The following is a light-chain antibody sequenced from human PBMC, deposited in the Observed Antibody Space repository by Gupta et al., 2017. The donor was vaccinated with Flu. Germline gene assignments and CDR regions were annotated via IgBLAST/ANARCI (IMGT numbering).Light chain of an antibody. V-gene: IGKV1-5*03. CDR1: QSIRTW. CDR2: KAS. J-gene: IGKJ2*01. CDR3: QEDYSYYYT. Sequence: DIQMTQSPSTLSVSVGDKVTITCRASQSIRTWLAWYQQKPGKAPKLLIYKASSLETGVPSRFSGSGSGTEFTLTISSLQPDDFATYYCQEDYSYYYTFGQGTKMEIK.